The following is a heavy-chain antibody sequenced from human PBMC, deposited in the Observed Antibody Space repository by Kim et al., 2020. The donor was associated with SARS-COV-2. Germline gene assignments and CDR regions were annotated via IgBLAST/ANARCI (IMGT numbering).Heavy chain of an antibody. CDR2: IKQDGSEK. J-gene: IGHJ6*02. CDR1: GFTFSSYW. V-gene: IGHV3-7*01. CDR3: ARVKGLGYHYYGMDV. Sequence: GGSLRLSCAASGFTFSSYWMSWVRQAPGKGLEWVANIKQDGSEKYYVDSVKGRFTISRDNAKNSLYLQMNSLRAEDTAVYYCARVKGLGYHYYGMDVWGQGTTATVSS.